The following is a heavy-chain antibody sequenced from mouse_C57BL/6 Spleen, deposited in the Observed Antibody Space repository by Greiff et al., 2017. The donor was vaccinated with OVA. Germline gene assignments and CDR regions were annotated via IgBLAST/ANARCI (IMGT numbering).Heavy chain of an antibody. J-gene: IGHJ1*03. CDR2: IYPRDGST. V-gene: IGHV1-78*01. Sequence: QVQLQQSDAELVKPGASVKISCKVSGYTFTDHTIHWMKQRPEQGLEWIGYIYPRDGSTKYNEKFKGKATLTADKSSSTAYMQLNSLTSEDSAVYFCARYHYGSSHGWYFDVWGTGTTVTVSS. CDR3: ARYHYGSSHGWYFDV. CDR1: GYTFTDHT. D-gene: IGHD1-1*01.